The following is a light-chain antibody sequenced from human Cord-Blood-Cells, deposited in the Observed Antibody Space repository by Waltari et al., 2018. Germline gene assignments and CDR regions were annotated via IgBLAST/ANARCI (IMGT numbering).Light chain of an antibody. CDR1: QRVLYSSNNKNY. CDR3: QQYYSTPYT. V-gene: IGKV4-1*01. J-gene: IGKJ2*01. CDR2: WAC. Sequence: IVMPQSPDSLAVSLGERASINCKSSQRVLYSSNNKNYLSWYQQKPGQPPKLLSYWACTRESGVPDRFSGRGSGTDFNLTISSLQADDVAVYYCQQYYSTPYTFGQGTKLEIK.